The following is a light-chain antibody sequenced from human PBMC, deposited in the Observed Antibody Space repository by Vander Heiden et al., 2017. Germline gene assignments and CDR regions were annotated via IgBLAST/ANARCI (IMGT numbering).Light chain of an antibody. Sequence: DIVITQSPDPLAVSLGERATINCKSSQNVLYSSNNKKYLAWYQQKPGQPPKLLIYWATTRVSGVPDPFSQSGSGRDFSLTISRLQAEDVAVYYCQQYDSTPLTFGAGTKVEIK. CDR1: QNVLYSSNNKKY. CDR2: WAT. J-gene: IGKJ4*01. V-gene: IGKV4-1*01. CDR3: QQYDSTPLT.